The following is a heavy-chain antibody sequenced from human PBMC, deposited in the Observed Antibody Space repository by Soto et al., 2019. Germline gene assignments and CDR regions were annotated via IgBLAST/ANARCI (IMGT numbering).Heavy chain of an antibody. Sequence: EVQLVESGGDLVQPGGSLRLSCAASGITVNNNYMSWVRQAPGKGREWVSVIYGGGITGYADSVKGRFTISRDNPKNTVYLQMNGLRAEDTAVYYCARDVGVWGRGTMVTVSS. V-gene: IGHV3-66*01. CDR1: GITVNNNY. CDR3: ARDVGV. CDR2: IYGGGIT. J-gene: IGHJ6*04.